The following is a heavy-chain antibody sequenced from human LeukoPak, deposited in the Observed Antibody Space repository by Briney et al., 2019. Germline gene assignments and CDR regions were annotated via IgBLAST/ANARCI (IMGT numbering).Heavy chain of an antibody. CDR1: GFTFSNFA. V-gene: IGHV3-23*01. Sequence: GGSLRLSCAASGFTFSNFAMMWVRQAPGTGLQWVSTTTGYGATFYADSVRGRFTIFRDTSMNTLFLQMNSLGAEDTAVYYCAKGAAAGKVDWFDPWSQGTLVTVSS. D-gene: IGHD6-13*01. CDR2: TTGYGAT. CDR3: AKGAAAGKVDWFDP. J-gene: IGHJ5*02.